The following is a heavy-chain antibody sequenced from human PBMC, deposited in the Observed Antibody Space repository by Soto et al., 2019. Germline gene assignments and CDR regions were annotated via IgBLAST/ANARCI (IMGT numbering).Heavy chain of an antibody. Sequence: SETLSLTCSVSGGSISSGSHYWGWLRQPPGKGLEWIGSIYQRRHTYYHPALNSRVTISEDTSKNQFSLKMTSVTATDTAMYFCARHLRQEVVYSYYYYVDVWGKGTTVTVSS. CDR3: ARHLRQEVVYSYYYYVDV. V-gene: IGHV4-39*01. J-gene: IGHJ6*03. CDR1: GGSISSGSHY. CDR2: IYQRRHT. D-gene: IGHD6-13*01.